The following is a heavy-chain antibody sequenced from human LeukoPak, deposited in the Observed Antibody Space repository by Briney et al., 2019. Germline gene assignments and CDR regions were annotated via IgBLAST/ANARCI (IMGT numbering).Heavy chain of an antibody. V-gene: IGHV4-61*02. J-gene: IGHJ6*03. CDR3: ARVASLKRICSGGSCYTGVDYYMDV. D-gene: IGHD2-15*01. CDR2: IYTSGST. Sequence: PSETLSLTCTVSGGSISSGSYYWSWIRQPAGKGLEWIGRIYTSGSTNYNPSLKSRVTISVDTSKNQFSLKLSSVTAADTAVYYCARVASLKRICSGGSCYTGVDYYMDVWGKGTTVTISS. CDR1: GGSISSGSYY.